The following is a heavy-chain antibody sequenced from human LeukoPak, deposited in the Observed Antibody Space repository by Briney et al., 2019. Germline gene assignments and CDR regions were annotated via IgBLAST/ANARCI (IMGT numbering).Heavy chain of an antibody. CDR1: GFTFSHYW. Sequence: GGSLRLSCAASGFTFSHYWMTWVRQAPGKGLEWVAHINQDGSKEYYVDSVKARLTISRDNAKNSLSLQMNSLRAEDTAVYYCVRDGGVSGYDLLDYWGQGTLVTVSS. CDR2: INQDGSKE. CDR3: VRDGGVSGYDLLDY. D-gene: IGHD5-12*01. J-gene: IGHJ4*02. V-gene: IGHV3-7*01.